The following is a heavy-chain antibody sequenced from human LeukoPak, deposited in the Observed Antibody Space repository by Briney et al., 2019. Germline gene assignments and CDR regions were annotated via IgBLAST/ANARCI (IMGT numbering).Heavy chain of an antibody. CDR3: ARGPGYSSGWYVLSVDY. V-gene: IGHV3-30-3*01. D-gene: IGHD6-19*01. Sequence: GGSLRLSCAASGFTFSSYAMHWVRQAPGKGLEWVAVISYDGSIKYYADSVKGRFTTSRDNSKNMLYLQMNSLSAEDTAVYYCARGPGYSSGWYVLSVDYWGQGTLVSVSS. J-gene: IGHJ4*02. CDR1: GFTFSSYA. CDR2: ISYDGSIK.